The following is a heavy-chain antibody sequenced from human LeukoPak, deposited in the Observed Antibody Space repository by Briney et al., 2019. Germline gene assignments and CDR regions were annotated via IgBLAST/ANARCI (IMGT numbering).Heavy chain of an antibody. J-gene: IGHJ1*01. CDR3: ARGGAARLHFQN. D-gene: IGHD6-6*01. V-gene: IGHV4-59*01. Sequence: PSETLSLTCTVSGGSISTYYWNWTRQPPGKGLEWIGYIYHSGSTNYNPSLQSRVTISVDTSKNQFSLNLNSVTAADTAVYYCARGGAARLHFQNWGQGTLVTVSS. CDR1: GGSISTYY. CDR2: IYHSGST.